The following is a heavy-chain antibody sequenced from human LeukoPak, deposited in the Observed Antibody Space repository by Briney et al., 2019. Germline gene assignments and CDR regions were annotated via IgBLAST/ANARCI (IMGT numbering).Heavy chain of an antibody. CDR2: ISSSGSTI. J-gene: IGHJ6*03. Sequence: GGSLRLSCAASGFTFSNYEMNWVRQAPGKGLEWVSYISSSGSTIYYADSVKGRFTISRDNAKNSLYLQMNSLRAEDTAVYYCARVLRYCSGGNCYSGGLGYMDVWGKGTTVTISS. D-gene: IGHD2-15*01. CDR1: GFTFSNYE. CDR3: ARVLRYCSGGNCYSGGLGYMDV. V-gene: IGHV3-48*03.